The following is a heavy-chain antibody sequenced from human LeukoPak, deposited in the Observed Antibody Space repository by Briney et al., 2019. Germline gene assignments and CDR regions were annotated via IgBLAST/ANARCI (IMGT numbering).Heavy chain of an antibody. CDR1: GYTFTGYY. D-gene: IGHD3-22*01. CDR2: INPNSGGT. J-gene: IGHJ4*02. CDR3: AKSVGYHSDRSGYYWLGTFDS. V-gene: IGHV1-2*02. Sequence: GASVKVSCKASGYTFTGYYMHWVRQAPGQGLEWMGWINPNSGGTNYAQKFQGRVTMTRDTSISTAYMELSRLRSDDTAVYYCAKSVGYHSDRSGYYWLGTFDSWGQGTLVTVSS.